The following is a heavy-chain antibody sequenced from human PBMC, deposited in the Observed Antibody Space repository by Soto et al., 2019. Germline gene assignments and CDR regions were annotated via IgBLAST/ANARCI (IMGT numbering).Heavy chain of an antibody. CDR2: INAGNGST. V-gene: IGHV1-3*01. J-gene: IGHJ4*02. Sequence: ASVKVSCKASGYTFTSYAMHWVRQAPGQRLEWMGWINAGNGSTKYSQKFQGRVTITRDTSASTAYMELSSLRSEDTAVYYCARAGVDYDFWSGYYSAFDYWGQGTLVTVSS. CDR3: ARAGVDYDFWSGYYSAFDY. D-gene: IGHD3-3*01. CDR1: GYTFTSYA.